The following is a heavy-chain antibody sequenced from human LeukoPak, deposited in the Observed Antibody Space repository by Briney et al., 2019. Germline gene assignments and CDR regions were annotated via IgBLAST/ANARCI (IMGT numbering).Heavy chain of an antibody. Sequence: PSETLSLTCTVSGGSISSSSYYWGWIRPPPGKGLGWIGGIYYSGSTYYNPSLKSRVTISVDTSKNQFSLKLSSVTGADTAVYYCASRGMNIDYWGQGTLVTVSS. J-gene: IGHJ4*02. D-gene: IGHD1/OR15-1a*01. CDR3: ASRGMNIDY. V-gene: IGHV4-39*01. CDR1: GGSISSSSYY. CDR2: IYYSGST.